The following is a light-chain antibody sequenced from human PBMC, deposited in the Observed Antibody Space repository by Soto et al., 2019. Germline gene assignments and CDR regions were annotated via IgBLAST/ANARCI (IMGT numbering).Light chain of an antibody. CDR1: QSVSSY. Sequence: PGERATLSCRASQSVSSYLAWYQQKPGQAPRLLIYDASNRATGIPARFSGSGSGTDFTLTISSLEPEDFAVYYCQQRSNWPRFTFGPGTKVDIK. CDR2: DAS. CDR3: QQRSNWPRFT. J-gene: IGKJ3*01. V-gene: IGKV3-11*01.